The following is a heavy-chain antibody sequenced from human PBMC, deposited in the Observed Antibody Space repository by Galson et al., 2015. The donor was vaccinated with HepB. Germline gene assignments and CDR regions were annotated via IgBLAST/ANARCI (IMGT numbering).Heavy chain of an antibody. D-gene: IGHD1-7*01. Sequence: NNNPSLKSQVAISVDTSKNLFSLKLISVTAADTAIYYCARAKTTYYYYYMDVWGKGTTVTVSS. J-gene: IGHJ6*03. CDR3: ARAKTTYYYYYMDV. V-gene: IGHV4-59*01.